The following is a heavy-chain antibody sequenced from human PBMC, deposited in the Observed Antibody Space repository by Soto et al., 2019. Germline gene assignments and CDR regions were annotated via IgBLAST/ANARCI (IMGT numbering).Heavy chain of an antibody. CDR1: GYIFTGYI. J-gene: IGHJ4*02. V-gene: IGHV1-2*02. Sequence: ASVKVSCKASGYIFTGYIIHWLRQAPGQGLEWMGWVNPYGGGTHYAQKFQGRVTISVDTSKNQFSLKLSSVTAADTAVYYCARRMRRTGNPHFDYWGQGTLVTVSS. D-gene: IGHD2-8*01. CDR3: ARRMRRTGNPHFDY. CDR2: VNPYGGGT.